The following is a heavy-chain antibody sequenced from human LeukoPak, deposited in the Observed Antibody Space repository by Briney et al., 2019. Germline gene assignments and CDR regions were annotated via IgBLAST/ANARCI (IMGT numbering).Heavy chain of an antibody. D-gene: IGHD3-10*01. CDR1: GFTFSSYA. V-gene: IGHV3-30-3*01. Sequence: GRSLRLSCAASGFTFSSYAMHWVRQAPGKGLEWVAVISYDGSNKYYADTVKGRFTISRDNSKNTLYLQMNSLRAEDTAVYYCAREDRTMDYFDYWGQGTLVTVSS. CDR2: ISYDGSNK. CDR3: AREDRTMDYFDY. J-gene: IGHJ4*02.